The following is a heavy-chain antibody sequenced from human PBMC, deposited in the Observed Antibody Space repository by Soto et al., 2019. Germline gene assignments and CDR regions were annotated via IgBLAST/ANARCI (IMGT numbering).Heavy chain of an antibody. CDR3: AREYKGYCSGGSCYSGVWFDP. CDR1: GGSISSGGYY. Sequence: LCGGSISSGGYYWSWIRQHPGKGLEWIGYIYYSGSTYYNPSLKSRVTISVDTSKNQFSLKLSSVTAADTAVYYCAREYKGYCSGGSCYSGVWFDPWGQGTLVTVSS. CDR2: IYYSGST. J-gene: IGHJ5*02. V-gene: IGHV4-31*02. D-gene: IGHD2-15*01.